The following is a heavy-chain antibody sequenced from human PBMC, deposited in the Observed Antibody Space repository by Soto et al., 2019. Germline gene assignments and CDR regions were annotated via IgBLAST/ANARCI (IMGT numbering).Heavy chain of an antibody. CDR2: IYPGDSDT. CDR3: ARLEELDCSGGSCYSDYYYGMDG. Sequence: GESLKISCKGSGYSFTSYWIGWVCQMPGKGLEWMGIIYPGDSDTRYSPSFQGQVTISADKSISTAYLQWSSLKASDTATYYCARLEELDCSGGSCYSDYYYGMDGWGQGTTVTVSS. V-gene: IGHV5-51*01. J-gene: IGHJ6*02. CDR1: GYSFTSYW. D-gene: IGHD2-15*01.